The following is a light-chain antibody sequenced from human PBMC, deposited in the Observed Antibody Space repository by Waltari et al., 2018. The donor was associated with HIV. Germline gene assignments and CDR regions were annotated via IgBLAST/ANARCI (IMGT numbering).Light chain of an antibody. J-gene: IGLJ1*01. Sequence: QSALTQPASVSGSPGQSFTLSCTGTNSDVGAYDYVTWYQQHPGKAPKLILYDVNRRPSGVSYRFSGSKSGNTASLTISGLQAEDEADYYCSSYAGSNFVFGSGTKVIVL. CDR2: DVN. CDR1: NSDVGAYDY. V-gene: IGLV2-23*02. CDR3: SSYAGSNFV.